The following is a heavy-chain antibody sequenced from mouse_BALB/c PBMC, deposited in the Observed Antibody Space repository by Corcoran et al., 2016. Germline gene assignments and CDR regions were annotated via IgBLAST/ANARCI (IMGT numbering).Heavy chain of an antibody. CDR3: AREEKYGNYGY. D-gene: IGHD2-10*02. Sequence: QVQLQQSGAELMKPGASVKISCKATGYTFSSYWIEWVKQRPGHGLEWIGEILPGRGSTNYNEKFKGKATFTADTSSNTAYMQLSSLTSEDSAVHYCAREEKYGNYGYWGQGTTLTVSS. CDR1: GYTFSSYW. CDR2: ILPGRGST. J-gene: IGHJ2*01. V-gene: IGHV1-9*01.